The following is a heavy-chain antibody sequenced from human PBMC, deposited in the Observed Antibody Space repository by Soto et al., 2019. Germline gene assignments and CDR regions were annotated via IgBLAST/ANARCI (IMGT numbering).Heavy chain of an antibody. D-gene: IGHD1-20*01. Sequence: PGGSLSLSCAASGFLFISHYMGWIRPAPERGLEWISYISSAATYTNYGDSVEGRFTISRDNAKNSLYLEMNSLRAEATAVYYCAVPTVGTMNNGAFDLWGQETRVT. J-gene: IGHJ3*01. CDR1: GFLFISHY. CDR2: ISSAATYT. V-gene: IGHV3-11*06. CDR3: AVPTVGTMNNGAFDL.